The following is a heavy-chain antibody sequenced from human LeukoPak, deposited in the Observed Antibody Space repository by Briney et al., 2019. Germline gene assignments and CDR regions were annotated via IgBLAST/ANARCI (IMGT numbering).Heavy chain of an antibody. V-gene: IGHV3-30-3*01. CDR1: GFTFSNYA. D-gene: IGHD3-22*01. J-gene: IGHJ3*02. CDR3: ARDLYDSSESAFDI. Sequence: GGSLRLSCAASGFTFSNYAMHWVRQAPGKGLEWVAVISYDGSNKYYADSVKGRFTISRDNSKNTLYLQMNSLRAEDTAVYYCARDLYDSSESAFDIWGQGTMVTVSS. CDR2: ISYDGSNK.